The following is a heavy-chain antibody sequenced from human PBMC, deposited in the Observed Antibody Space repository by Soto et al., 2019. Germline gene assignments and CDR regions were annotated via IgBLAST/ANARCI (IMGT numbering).Heavy chain of an antibody. CDR3: AKLLFGRMGATTYDY. V-gene: IGHV3-30*18. D-gene: IGHD1-26*01. Sequence: QVQLVESGGGVVQPGRSLRLSCAASGFTFSSYGMHWVRQAPGKGLEWVAVISYDGSNKYYADSVKGRFTISRDNSKNTLYLQMNSLRAEDTAVYYCAKLLFGRMGATTYDYWGQGTLDTVSS. J-gene: IGHJ4*02. CDR2: ISYDGSNK. CDR1: GFTFSSYG.